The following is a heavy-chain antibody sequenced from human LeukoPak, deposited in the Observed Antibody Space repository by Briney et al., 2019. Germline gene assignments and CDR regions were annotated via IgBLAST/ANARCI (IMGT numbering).Heavy chain of an antibody. V-gene: IGHV1-69*05. CDR3: ARARIGVTKYYFDY. CDR1: GGTFSSYA. D-gene: IGHD4-17*01. Sequence: SVKVSCKASGGTFSSYAISWVRQAPGQGLEWMGGIIPIFGTANYAQKFQGRVTITRNTSISTAYMELSSLRSEDTAVYYCARARIGVTKYYFDYWGQGTLVTVSS. J-gene: IGHJ4*02. CDR2: IIPIFGTA.